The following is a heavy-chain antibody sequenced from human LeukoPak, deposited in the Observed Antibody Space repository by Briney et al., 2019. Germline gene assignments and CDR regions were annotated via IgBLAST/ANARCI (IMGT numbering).Heavy chain of an antibody. CDR1: GGSFSGYY. CDR3: ARTGGLDFDY. V-gene: IGHV4-34*01. J-gene: IGHJ4*02. CDR2: INHSGST. D-gene: IGHD2-8*02. Sequence: SETLSLTCAVYGGSFSGYYWSWIRQPPGKGLEWIGEINHSGSTNYIPSLKSRVTISVDTSKNQFSLKLSSVTAADTAVYYCARTGGLDFDYWGQGTLVTVSS.